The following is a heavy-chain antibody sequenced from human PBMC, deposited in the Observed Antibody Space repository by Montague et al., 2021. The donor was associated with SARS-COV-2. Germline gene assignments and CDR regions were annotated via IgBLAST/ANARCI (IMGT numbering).Heavy chain of an antibody. CDR3: VRDTGSSQAGFDA. CDR1: GDSVSSNTAA. Sequence: CAISGDSVSSNTAAWNWIRQSPSRGLEWLGRTNYRSKWTNDYATXVKGRISINPDTSKNQFFLHLRSVTPEDTGVYYCVRDTGSSQAGFDAWGQGTLVTVSS. D-gene: IGHD3-9*01. J-gene: IGHJ1*01. V-gene: IGHV6-1*01. CDR2: TNYRSKWTN.